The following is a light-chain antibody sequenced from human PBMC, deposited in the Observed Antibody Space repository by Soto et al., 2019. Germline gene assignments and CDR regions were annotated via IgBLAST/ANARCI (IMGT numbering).Light chain of an antibody. Sequence: EIIMTHSPATLSVSPGERVTLSCRASQSVSSTYLSWYQQKPGQPTRLLISGASSRATGIPDRFSGSGSGTDFTLTISRLEPEDFAVYYCQQYGTSQWTFGQGTKVDIK. CDR3: QQYGTSQWT. V-gene: IGKV3-20*01. J-gene: IGKJ1*01. CDR2: GAS. CDR1: QSVSSTY.